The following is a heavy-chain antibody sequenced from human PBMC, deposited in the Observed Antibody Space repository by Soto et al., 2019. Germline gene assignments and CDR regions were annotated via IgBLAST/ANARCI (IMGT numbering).Heavy chain of an antibody. CDR1: GGTFSSYA. Sequence: QVQLVQSGAEVKKPGSSVKVSCKASGGTFSSYAISWVRQAPGQGLEWMGGIIPIFGTADYAQKFQGRVTITADESTSTVDMDVSSLRSEDTAVYYCARHLGGNHYYYGMDVWGQGTTVTVSS. V-gene: IGHV1-69*12. CDR2: IIPIFGTA. J-gene: IGHJ6*02. D-gene: IGHD3-16*01. CDR3: ARHLGGNHYYYGMDV.